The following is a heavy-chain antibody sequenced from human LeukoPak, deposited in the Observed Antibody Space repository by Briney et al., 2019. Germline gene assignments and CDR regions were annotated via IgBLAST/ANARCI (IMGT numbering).Heavy chain of an antibody. CDR2: IKSKTDGGTT. J-gene: IGHJ1*01. CDR3: TTDRHYDSIGYRPGDFQH. Sequence: GGSLRLSCAASGFTFRNAWMSWVRQAPGKGLEWVGRIKSKTDGGTTDNAAPVKGRFTMSRDAKNTLYLQMNSLKTEDTAVYYCTTDRHYDSIGYRPGDFQHWGQGTLVTVSS. D-gene: IGHD3-22*01. V-gene: IGHV3-15*01. CDR1: GFTFRNAW.